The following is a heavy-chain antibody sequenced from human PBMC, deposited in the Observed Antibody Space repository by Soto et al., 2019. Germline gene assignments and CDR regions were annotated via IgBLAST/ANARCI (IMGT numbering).Heavy chain of an antibody. J-gene: IGHJ4*02. D-gene: IGHD6-19*01. CDR2: IHNSGTT. CDR3: ANQEQGFSPLAE. Sequence: SETLSLTCSVSDASISIGTDYWNWISQLPGKGLEWIGYIHNSGTTDYNPSLKSRVTISVDTSKSQFSLKLSSVTAADTAVFFEANQEQGFSPLAEGARGTVVPVSA. CDR1: DASISIGTDY. V-gene: IGHV4-31*06.